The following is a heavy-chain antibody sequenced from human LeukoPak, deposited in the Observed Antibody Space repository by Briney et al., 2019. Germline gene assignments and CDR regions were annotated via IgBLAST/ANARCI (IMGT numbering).Heavy chain of an antibody. CDR3: ASFYCSGGSCYQYFSYYYMDV. CDR1: GGSLSSRGYY. V-gene: IGHV4-39*01. CDR2: IFYSGST. D-gene: IGHD2-15*01. Sequence: SETLSLTCTVSGGSLSSRGYYWGWPRQPPGRGLEWFGSIFYSGSTYYNPSLQSRVTISVDTSKNQFSLKLNSVTAADTAVYYCASFYCSGGSCYQYFSYYYMDVWGKGTTVTISS. J-gene: IGHJ6*03.